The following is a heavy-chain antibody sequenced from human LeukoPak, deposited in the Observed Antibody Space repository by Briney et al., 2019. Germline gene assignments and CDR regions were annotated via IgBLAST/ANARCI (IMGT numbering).Heavy chain of an antibody. CDR3: ARAGKWFGTVLDY. V-gene: IGHV1-3*03. D-gene: IGHD3-10*01. CDR1: GYTFTSYA. J-gene: IGHJ4*02. CDR2: INAGNGNT. Sequence: ASVKVSCKASGYTFTSYAMHWVRQAPGQRLEWMGWINAGNGNTKYSQEFQGRVTITRDTSASTAYMELSSLRSEDMAVYYCARAGKWFGTVLDYWGQGTLVTVSS.